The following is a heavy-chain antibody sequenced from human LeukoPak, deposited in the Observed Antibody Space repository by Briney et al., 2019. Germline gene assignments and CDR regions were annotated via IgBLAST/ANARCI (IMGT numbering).Heavy chain of an antibody. CDR3: AREADYGDPKGFDY. CDR1: GGSISSYY. V-gene: IGHV4-59*01. CDR2: IYHSGST. J-gene: IGHJ4*02. Sequence: SETLSLTCTASGGSISSYYWSWIRQPPGKGLEWIGNIYHSGSTNSNPSLKSRVTMSVDTSKNQFSLKLSSVTAADTAVYYCAREADYGDPKGFDYWGQGTLVTVSS. D-gene: IGHD4-17*01.